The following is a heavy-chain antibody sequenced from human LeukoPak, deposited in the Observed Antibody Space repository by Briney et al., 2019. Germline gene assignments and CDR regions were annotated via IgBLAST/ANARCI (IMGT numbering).Heavy chain of an antibody. V-gene: IGHV1-2*06. CDR3: AREGAYWFDSSGTLGNDY. Sequence: ASVKVSCKASGYTFTGYYMHWVRQAPGQGLEWVGRLNPNSGGTNYAQKFQGRITMTRDTSISTAYMELSNLRSDDTAVYYCAREGAYWFDSSGTLGNDYWGQGTLVTVSS. CDR2: LNPNSGGT. CDR1: GYTFTGYY. D-gene: IGHD3-22*01. J-gene: IGHJ4*02.